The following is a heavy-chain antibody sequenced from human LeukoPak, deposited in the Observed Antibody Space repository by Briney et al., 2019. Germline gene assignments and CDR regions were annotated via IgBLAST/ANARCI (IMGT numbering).Heavy chain of an antibody. CDR2: INAYNGNT. CDR3: ARGPVGGKYYYDSSGYLH. CDR1: GYGFTSYG. D-gene: IGHD3-22*01. V-gene: IGHV1-18*01. J-gene: IGHJ4*02. Sequence: ASVKVSCKASGYGFTSYGVSWVRQAPGQGLEWMAWINAYNGNTNYAQKLQGRVTMTTDTSTSTAYMELRSLRSDDTAVYYCARGPVGGKYYYDSSGYLHWGQGTLVTVSS.